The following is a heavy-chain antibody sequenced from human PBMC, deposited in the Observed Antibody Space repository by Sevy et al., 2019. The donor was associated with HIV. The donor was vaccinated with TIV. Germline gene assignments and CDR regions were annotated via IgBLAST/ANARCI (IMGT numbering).Heavy chain of an antibody. CDR2: IYWDDDK. CDR1: GFSLSTSGVG. CDR3: AHKDGSGSYTSAYYFDY. J-gene: IGHJ4*02. Sequence: SGPTLVNPTQTLTLTCTFSGFSLSTSGVGVGWIRQPPGKALEWLALIYWDDDKRYSPSLKSRLTITKDTSKNQVVLTITNMDPVDTATYDCAHKDGSGSYTSAYYFDYWGQGTLVTVSS. D-gene: IGHD3-10*01. V-gene: IGHV2-5*02.